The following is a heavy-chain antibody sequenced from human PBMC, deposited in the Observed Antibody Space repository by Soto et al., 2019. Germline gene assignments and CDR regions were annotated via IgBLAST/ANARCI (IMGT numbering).Heavy chain of an antibody. D-gene: IGHD3-10*01. V-gene: IGHV4-39*01. CDR1: GDSINNAAYY. CDR3: TRRSRWYYHGTASYYNLWFDS. J-gene: IGHJ5*01. CDR2: IHNSGST. Sequence: PSETLSLTCTVSGDSINNAAYYWVLIRQPPGKGLEWIGSIHNSGSTYFNPSLKSRVTISVDTSKNQFSLKLSSVTAADTAVYFCTRRSRWYYHGTASYYNLWFDSWGQGTLVTVSS.